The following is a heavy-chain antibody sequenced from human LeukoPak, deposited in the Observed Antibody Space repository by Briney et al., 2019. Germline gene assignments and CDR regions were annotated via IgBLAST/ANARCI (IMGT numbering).Heavy chain of an antibody. CDR2: ISAYNGNT. CDR3: ARDQEMATMTLGLY. J-gene: IGHJ4*02. D-gene: IGHD5-24*01. V-gene: IGHV1-18*01. CDR1: GYTFTSYG. Sequence: ASVKVSCKASGYTFTSYGISWVRQAPGQGLEWMGWISAYNGNTNYAQKLQGRVTMTTDTSTSTAYMELRSLRSDDTAVYYCARDQEMATMTLGLYWGQGTLVTVSS.